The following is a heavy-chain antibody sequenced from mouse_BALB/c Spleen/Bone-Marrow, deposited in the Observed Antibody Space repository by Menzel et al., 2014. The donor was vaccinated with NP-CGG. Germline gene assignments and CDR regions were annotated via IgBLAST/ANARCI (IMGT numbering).Heavy chain of an antibody. CDR1: GFTFSSFG. J-gene: IGHJ3*01. V-gene: IGHV5-17*02. CDR2: ISSGSSTI. CDR3: ARGGNYAWFAY. D-gene: IGHD2-1*01. Sequence: EVMLVESGGGLVQPGGSRKLSCAASGFTFSSFGMHWVRQAPEKGLEWVAYISSGSSTIYYADTVKGRFTISRDNPKTTLFLQMSSLRSEDTAMYYCARGGNYAWFAYWGQGTLVTVSA.